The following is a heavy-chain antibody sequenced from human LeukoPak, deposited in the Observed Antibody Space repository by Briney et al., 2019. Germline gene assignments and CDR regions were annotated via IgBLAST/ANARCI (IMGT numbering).Heavy chain of an antibody. CDR1: GGSISSNY. D-gene: IGHD6-13*01. J-gene: IGHJ6*03. V-gene: IGHV4-59*12. CDR3: ARGGSSRVVFYYYYYMDV. Sequence: SETLSLTCSVSGGSISSNYWSWIRQPPGKGLEWIGSIYYSGSTYYNPSLKSRVTMSVDTSKNQFSLKLSSVTAADTAVYYCARGGSSRVVFYYYYYMDVWGKGTTVTISS. CDR2: IYYSGST.